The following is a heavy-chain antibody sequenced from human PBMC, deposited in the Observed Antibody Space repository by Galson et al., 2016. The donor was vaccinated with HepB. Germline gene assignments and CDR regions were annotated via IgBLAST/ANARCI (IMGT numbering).Heavy chain of an antibody. CDR2: IYHSGNS. Sequence: TLSLTCTVSGDSPTRGSFYWTWIRQLPGKGREWIGYIYHSGNSHYNPSLKSRVTMSVDTSKNQFSLNLTSVTAADTAVYYCARAPGSFDIWGRGTMVTVSS. J-gene: IGHJ3*02. V-gene: IGHV4-31*03. CDR3: ARAPGSFDI. CDR1: GDSPTRGSFY.